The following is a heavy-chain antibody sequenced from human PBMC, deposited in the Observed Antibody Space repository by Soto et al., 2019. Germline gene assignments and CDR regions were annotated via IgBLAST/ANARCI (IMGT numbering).Heavy chain of an antibody. CDR1: GASIRSCSYY. CDR2: IYYSGST. V-gene: IGHV4-39*01. D-gene: IGHD3-22*01. J-gene: IGHJ4*02. Sequence: SATLSLTCTVSGASIRSCSYYWGWISQPPGKGLEWIGSIYYSGSTYYNPSLKSRVTISVDTSKNQFSLKLSSVTAADTAVYYCARRAYYDSSGYYYYDYWGQGTLVTVS. CDR3: ARRAYYDSSGYYYYDY.